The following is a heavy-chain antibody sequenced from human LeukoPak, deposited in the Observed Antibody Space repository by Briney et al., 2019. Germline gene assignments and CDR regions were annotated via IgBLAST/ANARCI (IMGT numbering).Heavy chain of an antibody. J-gene: IGHJ3*02. V-gene: IGHV3-23*01. CDR3: TKVHIVFNSGDYYLGAFNS. Sequence: GGSLRLSCEASGFTFSSCALSWVRPAPGTGLEWVSVISGGGGKTWYADSVKGRFTISRDNSKNTLYLQMNSLRAEDTALYYCTKVHIVFNSGDYYLGAFNSWGKGAMVTASS. D-gene: IGHD2-21*02. CDR1: GFTFSSCA. CDR2: ISGGGGKT.